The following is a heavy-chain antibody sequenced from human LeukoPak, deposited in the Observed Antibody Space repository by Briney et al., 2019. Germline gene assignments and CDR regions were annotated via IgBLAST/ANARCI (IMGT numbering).Heavy chain of an antibody. D-gene: IGHD5-18*01. V-gene: IGHV4-34*01. J-gene: IGHJ4*02. CDR3: ARAGWIRHLDY. CDR2: INHSEST. CDR1: GGSFSGYY. Sequence: RPETLSLTCALYGGSFSGYYWSWIRHPPGKGLEWIGEINHSESTNYNPSLKSRVTISVGTSKNQFSLKLSSVTAADAAVYYCARAGWIRHLDYWGQGTLVTVSS.